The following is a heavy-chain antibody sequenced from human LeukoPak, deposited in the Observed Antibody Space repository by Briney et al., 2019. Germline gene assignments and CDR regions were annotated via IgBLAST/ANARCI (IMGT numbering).Heavy chain of an antibody. V-gene: IGHV4-39*01. CDR3: ARTFNYYDSSGYYG. D-gene: IGHD3-22*01. J-gene: IGHJ4*02. CDR1: GGSFSSSSYS. CDR2: IYYSGST. Sequence: PSETLSLTCTVSGGSFSSSSYSWGWIRQPPGKGLEWIGSIYYSGSTYYDPSLKSRVTISVDTSKNQFSLKLSSVTAADTAVYYCARTFNYYDSSGYYGWGQGTLVTVSS.